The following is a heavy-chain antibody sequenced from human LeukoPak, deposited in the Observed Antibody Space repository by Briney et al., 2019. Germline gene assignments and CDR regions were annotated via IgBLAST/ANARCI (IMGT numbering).Heavy chain of an antibody. CDR2: INWNGGTT. V-gene: IGHV3-20*04. Sequence: GGSLRLSCAASGFTFSSYSMNWVRQAPGKGLEWVSGINWNGGTTGYADSVKGRFTISRDNAKNSLYLQMNSLRVEDTAVYYCARASSGYEDGFDYWGQGTLVTVSS. CDR3: ARASSGYEDGFDY. CDR1: GFTFSSYS. D-gene: IGHD5-12*01. J-gene: IGHJ4*02.